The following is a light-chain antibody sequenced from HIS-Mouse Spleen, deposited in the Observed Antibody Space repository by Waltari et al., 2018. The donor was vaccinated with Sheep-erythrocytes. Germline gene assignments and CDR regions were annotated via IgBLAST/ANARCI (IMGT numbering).Light chain of an antibody. J-gene: IGKJ2*01. CDR3: QQRSNWYT. V-gene: IGKV3-11*01. CDR1: QSVSSY. Sequence: EIVLTQSPATLSLSPGERATLSCRASQSVSSYLAWYQQKPGRAPRLLIYDASNRATGIPARFSGSVSGTDFTLTISSLEPEDFAVYYCQQRSNWYTFGQGTKLEIK. CDR2: DAS.